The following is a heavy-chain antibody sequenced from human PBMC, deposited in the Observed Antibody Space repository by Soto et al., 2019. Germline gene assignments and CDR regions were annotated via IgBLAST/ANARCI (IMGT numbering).Heavy chain of an antibody. Sequence: ASVKVSCKASGYTFTGYYMHWVRQAPGQGLEWMGWINPNSGGTNYAQKFQGWVTMTRDTSISTAYMELSRLRSDDTAVYYCARIVVVVAATQPFYYYYMDVWGKGTTVTVSS. CDR1: GYTFTGYY. D-gene: IGHD2-15*01. CDR3: ARIVVVVAATQPFYYYYMDV. J-gene: IGHJ6*03. V-gene: IGHV1-2*04. CDR2: INPNSGGT.